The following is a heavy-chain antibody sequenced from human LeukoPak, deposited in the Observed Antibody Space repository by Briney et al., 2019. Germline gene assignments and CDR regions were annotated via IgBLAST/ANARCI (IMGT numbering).Heavy chain of an antibody. CDR2: IFYSGST. J-gene: IGHJ6*02. V-gene: IGHV4-39*01. CDR1: GGSISSSSFY. CDR3: ARRSMVRGLDV. Sequence: SETLSLTCTVSGGSISSSSFYWGWIRQPPGKGLEWIGTIFYSGSTYYNPSLRSRVTMSVDTSKNQFSLKLSSVTAADTAVYYCARRSMVRGLDVWGQGTTVTVSS. D-gene: IGHD3-10*01.